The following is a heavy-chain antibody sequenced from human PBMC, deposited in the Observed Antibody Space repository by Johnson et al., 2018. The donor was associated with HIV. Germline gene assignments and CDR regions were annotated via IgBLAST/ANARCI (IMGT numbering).Heavy chain of an antibody. CDR1: GFTFSSYA. CDR2: ISWNSGSI. V-gene: IGHV3-23*04. J-gene: IGHJ3*02. D-gene: IGHD2-15*01. Sequence: VQLVESGGGLVQPGGSLRLSCAASGFTFSSYAMHWVRQAPVKGLEWVSGISWNSGSIGYADSVKGRFTISRDNSKNTLYLQMNSLRAEDTAVYYCAKDVAGYLYAFDIWGQGTMVTVSS. CDR3: AKDVAGYLYAFDI.